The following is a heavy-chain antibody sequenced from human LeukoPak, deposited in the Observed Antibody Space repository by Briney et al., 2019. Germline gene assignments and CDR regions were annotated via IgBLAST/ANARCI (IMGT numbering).Heavy chain of an antibody. V-gene: IGHV3-15*01. Sequence: GGSLRLSCAASGFNFKYVWMNWVRQVPGKGLEWVGRIRTKIEGEARDYPAPVKGRFIISRDDSKTTLYLQMNGLKTEDSAVYYCTTERNWELLRPYGLDIWGQGTTVIVSS. D-gene: IGHD1-26*01. CDR3: TTERNWELLRPYGLDI. CDR2: IRTKIEGEAR. J-gene: IGHJ6*02. CDR1: GFNFKYVW.